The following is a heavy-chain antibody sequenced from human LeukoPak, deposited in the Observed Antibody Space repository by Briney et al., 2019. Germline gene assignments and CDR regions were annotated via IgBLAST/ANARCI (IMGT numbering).Heavy chain of an antibody. J-gene: IGHJ4*02. CDR1: GYTFTDYY. CDR2: INPVSGAT. CDR3: AGGQELFFDY. V-gene: IGHV1-2*02. D-gene: IGHD1-7*01. Sequence: ASVKVSCKASGYTFTDYYIQWVRQAPGQGLEWMGWINPVSGATKYAQKFQGRVTMTRDTSIRTAYMELSRLRLDDTAVYYCAGGQELFFDYWGQGTLVTVSS.